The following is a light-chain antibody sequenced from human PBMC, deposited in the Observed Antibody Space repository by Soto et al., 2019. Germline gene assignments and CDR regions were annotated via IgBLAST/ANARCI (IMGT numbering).Light chain of an antibody. CDR1: E. Sequence: EAHWYQQVPGTAPTLLIYENNNRPSGVPDRFSGSKSGTSASLAITGLQAEDEAEYYCQSYDSSLSGYVFGTGTKLTVL. CDR2: ENN. V-gene: IGLV1-40*01. J-gene: IGLJ1*01. CDR3: QSYDSSLSGYV.